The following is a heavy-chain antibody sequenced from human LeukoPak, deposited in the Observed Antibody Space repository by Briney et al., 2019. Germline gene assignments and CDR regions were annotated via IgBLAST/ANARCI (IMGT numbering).Heavy chain of an antibody. J-gene: IGHJ4*02. CDR1: GFTFSSYW. Sequence: PGGSLRLSCAASGFTFSSYWMHWVRQAPGKGLVWVSRISGDGSSTTYAESVKGRFTISRDNAKNTLYLQTNSLRAEDTAVYYCARELPFDYWGQGTLVTVSS. CDR3: ARELPFDY. CDR2: ISGDGSST. V-gene: IGHV3-74*01.